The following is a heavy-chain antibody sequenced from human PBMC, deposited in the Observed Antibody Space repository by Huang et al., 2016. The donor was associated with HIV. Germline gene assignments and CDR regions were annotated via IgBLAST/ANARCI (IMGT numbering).Heavy chain of an antibody. CDR2: ISEDAKTK. V-gene: IGHV3-30*18. Sequence: QVQSVESGGGVVQPGRSLRISCAASGFTFSSYGMHWVRQAPGKGLEGVEVISEDAKTKYYAESVKGRFSISRDNSKTTVYLQLNSLRLEDTAVYYCAKGGSAAAVLDFWGQGTLVTVSS. D-gene: IGHD6-13*01. J-gene: IGHJ4*02. CDR1: GFTFSSYG. CDR3: AKGGSAAAVLDF.